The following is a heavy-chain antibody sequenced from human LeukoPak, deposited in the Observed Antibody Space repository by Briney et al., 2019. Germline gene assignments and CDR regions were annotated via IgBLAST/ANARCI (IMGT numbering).Heavy chain of an antibody. Sequence: GESLKISCKGSGYSFTSYWIGWVRQMPGKGLEWMGIIYPGDSDTRYSPSFQGQVTISADKSISTAYLQWSSLKASDTAMYYCAGLPLRQQRLDAFDIWGQGTMVTVSS. CDR3: AGLPLRQQRLDAFDI. CDR2: IYPGDSDT. D-gene: IGHD6-13*01. V-gene: IGHV5-51*01. CDR1: GYSFTSYW. J-gene: IGHJ3*02.